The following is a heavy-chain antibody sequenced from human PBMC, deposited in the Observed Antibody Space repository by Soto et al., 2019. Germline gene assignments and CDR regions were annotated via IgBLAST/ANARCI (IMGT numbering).Heavy chain of an antibody. D-gene: IGHD1-26*01. J-gene: IGHJ6*02. Sequence: PGGSLRLSCAASGFTFSSYWMSWVRQAPGKGLEWVANIKQDGSEKYYVDSVKGRFTISRDNAKNSLYLQMNSLRAEDTAVYYCARDNMSSVGATPENYYYYYGMDVWGQGTTVTVSS. CDR3: ARDNMSSVGATPENYYYYYGMDV. CDR1: GFTFSSYW. CDR2: IKQDGSEK. V-gene: IGHV3-7*03.